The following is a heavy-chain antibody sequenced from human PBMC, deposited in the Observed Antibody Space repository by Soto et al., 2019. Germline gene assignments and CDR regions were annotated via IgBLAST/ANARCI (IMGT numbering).Heavy chain of an antibody. Sequence: QVQLQESGPGLVKPSETLSLTCTVSGGSISSYYWSWIRQPAGKGLEWIGRIYTSGSTNYNPSLKRRVTMSVDTSKNQFSLKLSSVTAADTAVYYCARDPLFYDFWSGYWSLRWFDPWGQGTLVTVSS. J-gene: IGHJ5*02. D-gene: IGHD3-3*01. V-gene: IGHV4-4*07. CDR3: ARDPLFYDFWSGYWSLRWFDP. CDR2: IYTSGST. CDR1: GGSISSYY.